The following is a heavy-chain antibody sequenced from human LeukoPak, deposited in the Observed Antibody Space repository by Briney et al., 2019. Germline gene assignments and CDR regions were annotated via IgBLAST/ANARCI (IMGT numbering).Heavy chain of an antibody. D-gene: IGHD3-10*01. CDR2: IYYSGST. Sequence: SETLSLTCTVSGGSISSSSYYWGWIRQPPGKGLEWIGSIYYSGSTCYNPSLKSRVTISVDTSKNQFSLKLSSVTAADTAVYYCARDTIGEINWFDPWGQGTLVTVSS. CDR3: ARDTIGEINWFDP. CDR1: GGSISSSSYY. V-gene: IGHV4-39*07. J-gene: IGHJ5*02.